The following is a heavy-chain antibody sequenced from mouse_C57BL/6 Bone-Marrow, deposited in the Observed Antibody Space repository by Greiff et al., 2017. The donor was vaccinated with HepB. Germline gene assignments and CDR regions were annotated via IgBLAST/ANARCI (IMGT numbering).Heavy chain of an antibody. J-gene: IGHJ2*01. Sequence: EVKLMEPGPGLAKPSQTLSLSCSVTGYSITSDYWNWIRKFPGNKLEYIGYISYSGSTYYNPSLKSGISITRDTSKNQYYLQLHSVTTEDTATYYCARSHYYGNSYRFDYWGQGTALTVSS. V-gene: IGHV3-8*01. CDR3: ARSHYYGNSYRFDY. CDR1: GYSITSDY. CDR2: ISYSGST. D-gene: IGHD1-1*01.